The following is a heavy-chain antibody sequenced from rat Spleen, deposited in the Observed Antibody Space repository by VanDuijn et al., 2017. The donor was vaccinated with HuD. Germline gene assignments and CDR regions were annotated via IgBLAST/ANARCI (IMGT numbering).Heavy chain of an antibody. V-gene: IGHV3-1*01. CDR3: ARYDYGYNRGGVAY. D-gene: IGHD1-9*01. CDR1: GYSITSNY. J-gene: IGHJ3*01. Sequence: EVQLQESGPGLVKPSQSLSLTCSVTGYSITSNYWGWIRKFPGNKMEWMGYISYSGSTSYNPSLKSRISITRDTSKNQFFLQLNSVTTEDTATYYCARYDYGYNRGGVAYWGQGTLVTVSS. CDR2: ISYSGST.